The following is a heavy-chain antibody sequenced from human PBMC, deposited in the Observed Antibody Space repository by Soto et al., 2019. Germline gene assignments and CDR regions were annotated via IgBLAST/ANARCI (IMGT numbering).Heavy chain of an antibody. CDR1: GGSISSEGCY. CDR2: IYYSGTT. Sequence: SLTMSLTCTVSGGSISSEGCYLSWFRQLPGKGLEWIGDIYYSGTTYHNPSLRSRLTISGDASKNQFSLKLSSVTAADTALYYCARGRGYSYGPYYFDYWGQGTLVTVSS. D-gene: IGHD5-18*01. CDR3: ARGRGYSYGPYYFDY. V-gene: IGHV4-31*03. J-gene: IGHJ4*02.